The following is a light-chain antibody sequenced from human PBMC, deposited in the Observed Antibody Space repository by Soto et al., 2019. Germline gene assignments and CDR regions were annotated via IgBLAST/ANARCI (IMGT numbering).Light chain of an antibody. CDR3: QSYDSSNRV. J-gene: IGLJ3*02. CDR2: EDN. Sequence: NFMLTQPHSVSESPGKTVTISCTRSSGSIASNYVQWYQQRPGSAPTTVIYEDNQRPSGVPDRFSGSIDSSSSSASLTISGLKTEDKADYYCQSYDSSNRVFGGGTKLTVL. V-gene: IGLV6-57*03. CDR1: SGSIASNY.